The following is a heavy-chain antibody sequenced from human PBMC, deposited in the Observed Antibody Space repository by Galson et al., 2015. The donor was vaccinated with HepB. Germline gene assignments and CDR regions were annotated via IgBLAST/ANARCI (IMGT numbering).Heavy chain of an antibody. Sequence: SCKASGYTFTSYYMHWVRQAPGQGLEWMGIINPSGGSTSYAQKFQGRVTMTRDTSTSTVYMELSSLRSDDTAVYYCARLGGSGSYPYFFDFWGQGTLVTVSS. D-gene: IGHD1-26*01. CDR1: GYTFTSYY. V-gene: IGHV1-46*01. CDR3: ARLGGSGSYPYFFDF. CDR2: INPSGGST. J-gene: IGHJ4*02.